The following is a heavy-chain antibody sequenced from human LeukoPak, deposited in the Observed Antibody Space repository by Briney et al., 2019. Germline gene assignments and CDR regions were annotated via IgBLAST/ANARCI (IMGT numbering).Heavy chain of an antibody. CDR2: ISSSSSYI. CDR3: ARDGQVGSYYGWFDP. J-gene: IGHJ5*02. Sequence: PGGSLRLSCAASGFTFSSYSMNWVRQAPGKGLEWVSSISSSSSYIYYADSVKGRFTISRDNAKNSLYLQMNSLRADDTAVYYCARDGQVGSYYGWFDPWGQGTLVTVSS. CDR1: GFTFSSYS. V-gene: IGHV3-21*04. D-gene: IGHD1-26*01.